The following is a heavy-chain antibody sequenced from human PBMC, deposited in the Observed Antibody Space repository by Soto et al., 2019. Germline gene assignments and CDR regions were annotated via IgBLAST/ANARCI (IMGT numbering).Heavy chain of an antibody. CDR2: INHSGST. Sequence: PSETLSLTCAVYGGSFSGYYWSWIRQPPGKGLEWIGEINHSGSTNYNPSLKSRVTISVDTSKNQFSLKLSSVTAADTAVYYCARGGRFLAWFDPWGQGTLVTVSS. D-gene: IGHD3-3*01. CDR3: ARGGRFLAWFDP. CDR1: GGSFSGYY. V-gene: IGHV4-34*01. J-gene: IGHJ5*02.